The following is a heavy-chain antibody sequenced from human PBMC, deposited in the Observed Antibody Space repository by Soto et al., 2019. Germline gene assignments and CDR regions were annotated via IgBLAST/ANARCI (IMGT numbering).Heavy chain of an antibody. J-gene: IGHJ5*01. CDR2: VNPILSMS. CDR3: AKAMSDKTWFDS. CDR1: GDTFSFYT. V-gene: IGHV1-69*02. Sequence: ASVKVSCKASGDTFSFYTINWVRQAPGLGLEWMGRVNPILSMSNYAQKFQGRVTMTADKSTSTAYMELRSLRSEDTAVYYCAKAMSDKTWFDSWGQGTLVTVSS. D-gene: IGHD3-22*01.